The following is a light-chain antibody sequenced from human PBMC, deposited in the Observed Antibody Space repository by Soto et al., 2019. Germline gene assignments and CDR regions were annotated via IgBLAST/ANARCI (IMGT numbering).Light chain of an antibody. V-gene: IGKV3-15*01. Sequence: EIVMTQSPATLSVSPGERATLSCRASQNVNNNLAWYQQKPGQAPRRLIYGASIRATGIPARFSGSGSGTECTLTISSLQSEESAVYYCQQYNNWPPYTFGQGTTLEIK. CDR2: GAS. CDR1: QNVNNN. CDR3: QQYNNWPPYT. J-gene: IGKJ2*01.